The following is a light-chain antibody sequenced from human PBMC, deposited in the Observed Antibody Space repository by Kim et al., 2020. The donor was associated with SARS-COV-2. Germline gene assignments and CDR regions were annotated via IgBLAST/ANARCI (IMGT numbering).Light chain of an antibody. Sequence: GPSITISCTGTSSDVGGYNYVSCYQQHPGQAPKLMIYDVSKRPSGVSNRFSGSKSGNTASLTISGLQAEDEADYYCSSYTSSSTWVFGGGTKLTVL. CDR3: SSYTSSSTWV. J-gene: IGLJ3*02. CDR1: SSDVGGYNY. CDR2: DVS. V-gene: IGLV2-14*04.